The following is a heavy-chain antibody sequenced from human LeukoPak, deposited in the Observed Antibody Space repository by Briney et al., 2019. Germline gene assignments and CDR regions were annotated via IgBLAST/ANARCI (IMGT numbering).Heavy chain of an antibody. CDR2: IYYSGST. Sequence: PSETLSLTCTVSGGSISSGGYYWSWIRQHPGKGLEWIGYIYYSGSTYYNPSLKSRITISVDTSKNQFSLKLSSVTAADTAVYYCAKTRPYYYGMDVWGQGTTVTVSS. CDR1: GGSISSGGYY. V-gene: IGHV4-31*03. J-gene: IGHJ6*02. D-gene: IGHD6-6*01. CDR3: AKTRPYYYGMDV.